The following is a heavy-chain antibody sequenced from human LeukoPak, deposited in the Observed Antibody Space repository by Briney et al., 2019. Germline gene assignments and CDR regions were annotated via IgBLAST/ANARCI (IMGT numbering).Heavy chain of an antibody. V-gene: IGHV4-34*01. CDR3: ARGTTIFGVVIQTPFDY. CDR2: INHSGST. CDR1: GGSFSGCY. J-gene: IGHJ4*02. Sequence: SETLSLTCAVYGGSFSGCYWSWIRQPPGKGLEWIGEINHSGSTNYNPSLKSRVTISVDTSKNQFSLKLSSVTAADTAVYYCARGTTIFGVVIQTPFDYWGQGTLVTVSS. D-gene: IGHD3-3*01.